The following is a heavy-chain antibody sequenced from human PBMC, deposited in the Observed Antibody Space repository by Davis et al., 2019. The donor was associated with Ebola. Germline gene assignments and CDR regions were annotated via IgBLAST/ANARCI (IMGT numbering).Heavy chain of an antibody. J-gene: IGHJ3*02. D-gene: IGHD7-27*01. Sequence: GGSLRLSCKDSEDSFTSYWIGWVRQMPGKGLEWMGMFYPGDSDTRYSPSFQGQVTISADKSTKTAFLQWSSLKASDTGIYYCASLRRTITGMDDSFDIWGQGTMVTVSS. V-gene: IGHV5-51*01. CDR3: ASLRRTITGMDDSFDI. CDR2: FYPGDSDT. CDR1: EDSFTSYW.